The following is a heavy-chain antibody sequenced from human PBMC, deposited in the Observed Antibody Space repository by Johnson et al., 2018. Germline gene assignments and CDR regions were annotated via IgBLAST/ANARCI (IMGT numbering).Heavy chain of an antibody. D-gene: IGHD3-22*01. Sequence: QVQLVQSGGGVVQPGRSLRLSCAASGFTFSTYGMHWVRQAPGKGLEWVALISYDGSDKYYADPVKGRFTISRDISKNTLSFQMNSLRAEDTAVYYCAKGRYDYYSSGYYGMDVWGQGTTVSVSS. CDR1: GFTFSTYG. V-gene: IGHV3-30*18. CDR3: AKGRYDYYSSGYYGMDV. J-gene: IGHJ6*02. CDR2: ISYDGSDK.